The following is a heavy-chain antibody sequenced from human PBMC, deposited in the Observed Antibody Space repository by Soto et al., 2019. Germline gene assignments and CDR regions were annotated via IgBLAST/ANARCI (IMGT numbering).Heavy chain of an antibody. D-gene: IGHD3-16*01. CDR3: ARMGDVPYHYYGMDV. CDR2: INAYNGDT. CDR1: GYTFTSYG. Sequence: QVQLVQSGAEVKKPGASVKVSCKASGYTFTSYGFSWVRQAPGQGLEWMGWINAYNGDTNYAQNLQGRVTMTTDTSTHTAYMELRSLRSDDTAVYYCARMGDVPYHYYGMDVWGQGTTVTVSS. V-gene: IGHV1-18*01. J-gene: IGHJ6*02.